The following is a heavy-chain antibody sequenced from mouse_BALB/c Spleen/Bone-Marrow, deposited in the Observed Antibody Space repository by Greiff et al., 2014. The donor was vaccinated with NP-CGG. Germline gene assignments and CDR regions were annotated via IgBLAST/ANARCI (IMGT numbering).Heavy chain of an antibody. V-gene: IGHV14-3*02. D-gene: IGHD1-1*01. CDR2: IDPANGDT. J-gene: IGHJ1*01. CDR1: GFNIKDTY. CDR3: TKPSFYYGSSYWYFDV. Sequence: VQLQQSGAELAKPGASVKLSCTASGFNIKDTYMHWVKQRPERGLEWIGRIDPANGDTKYDPKFQGKATITADTSSNTAYLQLSSLTSEDTAVYYCTKPSFYYGSSYWYFDVWGAGTTVTVSS.